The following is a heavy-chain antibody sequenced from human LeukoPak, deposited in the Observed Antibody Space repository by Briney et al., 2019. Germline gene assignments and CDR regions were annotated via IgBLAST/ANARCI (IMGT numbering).Heavy chain of an antibody. CDR1: GFTFSSYD. D-gene: IGHD2-21*02. CDR3: ARDGGDDEGGAFDI. CDR2: ISGSGSII. V-gene: IGHV3-48*03. J-gene: IGHJ3*02. Sequence: GGSLRLSCAASGFTFSSYDMNWVRQAPGKGLEWVSYISGSGSIIYYADSVKGRFTISRDNAKNSLYLQMNSLRAEDTAVYYCARDGGDDEGGAFDIWGQGTMVTVSS.